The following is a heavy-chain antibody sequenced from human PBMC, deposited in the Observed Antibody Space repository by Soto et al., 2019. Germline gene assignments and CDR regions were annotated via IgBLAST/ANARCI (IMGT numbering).Heavy chain of an antibody. V-gene: IGHV4-34*01. D-gene: IGHD3-22*01. CDR3: ARVYYDSSGSFDY. CDR1: GGSFSGYY. CDR2: INHSGST. Sequence: QVQLQQWGAGLLKPSETLSLTCAVSGGSFSGYYWSWFRQPPGKGLEWIGEINHSGSTNYNPSLKSRVTISVDTSKNQFSLKLSSVTAADTAVYYCARVYYDSSGSFDYWGQGTLVTVSS. J-gene: IGHJ4*02.